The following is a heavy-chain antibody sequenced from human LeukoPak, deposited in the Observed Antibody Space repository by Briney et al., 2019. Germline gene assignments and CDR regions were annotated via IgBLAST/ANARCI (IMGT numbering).Heavy chain of an antibody. V-gene: IGHV1-18*01. D-gene: IGHD2-2*01. Sequence: ASVKVSCKASGYTFTSYGISWVRQAPGQGLEERGWISAYNGNTNYAQKLQGRVTMTTATSTSTAYMERRSLRSDYAPVYYVASGTRTPADDTWGQGTLVTVSS. J-gene: IGHJ5*02. CDR3: ASGTRTPADDT. CDR2: ISAYNGNT. CDR1: GYTFTSYG.